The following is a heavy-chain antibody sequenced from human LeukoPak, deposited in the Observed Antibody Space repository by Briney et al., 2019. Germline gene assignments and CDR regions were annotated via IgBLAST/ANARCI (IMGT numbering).Heavy chain of an antibody. CDR2: IYYSGRT. Sequence: PSETLSLTCTVSGGSISSNSDYWGWIRQPPGKGLEWIGSIYYSGRTYYNPSLKSRVTISVDTSKNQFSLKLSSVTAADTAVYYCARRSGCSGGSCYSLWFDPWGQGTLVTVSS. D-gene: IGHD2-15*01. CDR3: ARRSGCSGGSCYSLWFDP. V-gene: IGHV4-39*01. J-gene: IGHJ5*02. CDR1: GGSISSNSDY.